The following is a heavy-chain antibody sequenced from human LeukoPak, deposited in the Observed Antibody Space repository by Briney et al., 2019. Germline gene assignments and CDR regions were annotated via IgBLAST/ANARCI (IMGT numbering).Heavy chain of an antibody. CDR3: ASRYCSSTSCYSFYYYYGMDV. Sequence: SVKVSCKASGGTFSSYAISWVRQAPGQGLEWMGRIIPILGIANYAQKFQGRVTITADKSTSTAYMELSSLRPEDTAVYYCASRYCSSTSCYSFYYYYGMDVWGQGTTVTVSS. CDR2: IIPILGIA. D-gene: IGHD2-2*01. J-gene: IGHJ6*02. V-gene: IGHV1-69*04. CDR1: GGTFSSYA.